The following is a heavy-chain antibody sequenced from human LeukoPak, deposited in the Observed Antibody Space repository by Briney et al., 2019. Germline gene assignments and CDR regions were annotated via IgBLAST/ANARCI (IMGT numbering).Heavy chain of an antibody. J-gene: IGHJ4*02. CDR3: AKDLFDGSGSYSRKYYFDY. CDR1: GFTFSNYA. Sequence: PGGSLRLSCAASGFTFSNYAMSWVRQAPGKGLEWVSAVSGSGASTYYADSVKGRFTISRENSKNTLYLQMNTLRAEDTAVYYCAKDLFDGSGSYSRKYYFDYWGQGTLVTVSS. CDR2: VSGSGAST. D-gene: IGHD3-10*01. V-gene: IGHV3-23*01.